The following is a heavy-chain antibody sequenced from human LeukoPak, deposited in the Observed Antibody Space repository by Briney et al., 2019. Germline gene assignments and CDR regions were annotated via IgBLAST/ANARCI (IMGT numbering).Heavy chain of an antibody. J-gene: IGHJ3*02. CDR1: GFTFSSYA. D-gene: IGHD3-10*01. V-gene: IGHV3-30*14. Sequence: GGSLRLSCAASGFTFSSYAMHWVRQAPGKGLEWVAVISYDGSNKYYADSVKGRFTISRDNSKNTLYLQMNSLRAEDTAVYYCARNPRRGAFDIWGQGTMVTVSS. CDR2: ISYDGSNK. CDR3: ARNPRRGAFDI.